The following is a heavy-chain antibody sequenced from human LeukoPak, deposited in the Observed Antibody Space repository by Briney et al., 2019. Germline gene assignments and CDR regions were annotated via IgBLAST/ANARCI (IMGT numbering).Heavy chain of an antibody. CDR3: ARLQWLVPFDY. J-gene: IGHJ4*02. CDR2: IYYSGST. Sequence: SETLSLTCTVSGGSISGSSYYWGWIRQPPGKGLEWIGSIYYSGSTYYNPSLKSRVTISVDTSKNQFSLKLSSVTAADTAVYYCARLQWLVPFDYWGQGTLVTVSS. CDR1: GGSISGSSYY. V-gene: IGHV4-39*01. D-gene: IGHD6-19*01.